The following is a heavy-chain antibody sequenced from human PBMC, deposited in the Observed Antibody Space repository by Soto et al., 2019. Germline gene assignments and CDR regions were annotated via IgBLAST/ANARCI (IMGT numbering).Heavy chain of an antibody. V-gene: IGHV3-64D*06. Sequence: GGSLRLSCSASGFTFSSYAMHWVRQAPGKGLEYVSAISSNGGSTYYADSVKGRFTISRDNSKNTLYLQMSSLRAEDTAVYYCVKGNRITMIVGTYIYYYYGMDVWGQGTTVTVSS. D-gene: IGHD3-22*01. J-gene: IGHJ6*02. CDR2: ISSNGGST. CDR1: GFTFSSYA. CDR3: VKGNRITMIVGTYIYYYYGMDV.